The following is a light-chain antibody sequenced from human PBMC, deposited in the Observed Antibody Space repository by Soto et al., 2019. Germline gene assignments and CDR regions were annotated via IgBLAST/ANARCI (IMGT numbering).Light chain of an antibody. V-gene: IGKV1-17*03. Sequence: DIQMTQSPSAMSASVGDRVTITFRASQGISNYLAWFQQKPGTVPKRLIYAASILQSGVPSRFSGSGSGTEFTLTISSLQPEDFAVYYCQQRSNWITFGQGTRLENK. CDR3: QQRSNWIT. CDR1: QGISNY. J-gene: IGKJ5*01. CDR2: AAS.